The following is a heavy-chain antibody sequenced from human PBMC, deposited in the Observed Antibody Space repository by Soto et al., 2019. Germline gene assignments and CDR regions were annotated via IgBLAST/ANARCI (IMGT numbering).Heavy chain of an antibody. J-gene: IGHJ4*02. CDR2: ISAYKGNT. Sequence: QVKLVQSGTEVKKPGASIKVSCKASGYSFATSGMTWVRQAPGQGLEWMGWISAYKGNTNYDQNLQDRVTMTTDTATITAYLEVSNLRSDDTAVYYCARAGQYYDAIGYADWGQGTLGTGSS. CDR3: ARAGQYYDAIGYAD. CDR1: GYSFATSG. D-gene: IGHD3-22*01. V-gene: IGHV1-18*01.